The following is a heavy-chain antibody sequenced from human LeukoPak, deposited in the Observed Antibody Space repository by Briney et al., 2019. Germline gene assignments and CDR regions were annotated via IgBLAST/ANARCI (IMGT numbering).Heavy chain of an antibody. D-gene: IGHD3-10*01. V-gene: IGHV3-30*18. CDR2: ISYDGSNK. J-gene: IGHJ4*02. CDR3: AKSHYRGFGELFSNFDY. CDR1: GFTFSSYG. Sequence: ARSLRLSCAASGFTFSSYGMHWIRQAPGKGLEWVAVISYDGSNKYYPDSVKGRFTISRDNSKNTLYLQMNSLRAEDTAVYYCAKSHYRGFGELFSNFDYWGQGTLVTVSS.